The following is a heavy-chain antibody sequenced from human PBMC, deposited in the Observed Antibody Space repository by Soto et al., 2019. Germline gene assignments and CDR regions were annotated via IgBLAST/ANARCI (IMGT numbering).Heavy chain of an antibody. D-gene: IGHD3-22*01. CDR1: GGTFSTYT. Sequence: QVQLVQSGAEVKKHGSSVKVSCKASGGTFSTYTITWVRQAPGQGLEWMGRIIPIIGIINYAQKFQGRVTIIADKFTGTAYMELTRLRSDDTAVYYCAGDPDSHYNNIHASSYHWGPGTLVTVAS. J-gene: IGHJ4*02. CDR3: AGDPDSHYNNIHASSYH. CDR2: IIPIIGII. V-gene: IGHV1-69*08.